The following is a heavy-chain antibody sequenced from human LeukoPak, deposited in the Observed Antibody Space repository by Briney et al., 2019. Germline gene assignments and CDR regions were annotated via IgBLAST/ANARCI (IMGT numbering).Heavy chain of an antibody. CDR1: GYTFTGYY. Sequence: ASVKVSCKASGYTFTGYYIHWVRQAPGQGLEWMGWINPNSGGTNYAQKFQGRVTMTRDTSISTAYMELSRLRSDDTAVYYCARARVYYDSSMDAFDIWGQGTMVTVSS. J-gene: IGHJ3*02. CDR3: ARARVYYDSSMDAFDI. V-gene: IGHV1-2*02. D-gene: IGHD3-22*01. CDR2: INPNSGGT.